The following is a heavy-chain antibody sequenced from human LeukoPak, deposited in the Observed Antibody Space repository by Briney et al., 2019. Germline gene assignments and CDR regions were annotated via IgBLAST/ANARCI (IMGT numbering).Heavy chain of an antibody. J-gene: IGHJ5*02. CDR3: ARDPLSGYCSGGSCYGMGWFDP. Sequence: PSETLSLTCTVSGYSISSGYYWGWIRQPPGKGLEWIGSIYHSGSTYYNPSLKSRVTISVDTSKNQFSLKLSSVTAADTAVYYCARDPLSGYCSGGSCYGMGWFDPWGQGTLVTVSS. V-gene: IGHV4-38-2*02. CDR2: IYHSGST. D-gene: IGHD2-15*01. CDR1: GYSISSGYY.